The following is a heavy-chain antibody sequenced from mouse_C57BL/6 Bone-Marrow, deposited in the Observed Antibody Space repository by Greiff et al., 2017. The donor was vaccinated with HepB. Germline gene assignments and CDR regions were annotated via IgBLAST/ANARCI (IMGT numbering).Heavy chain of an antibody. CDR3: ARACTVGYYEFAY. V-gene: IGHV1-55*01. CDR1: GYTFTSYW. CDR2: IYPGSGST. D-gene: IGHD2-3*01. J-gene: IGHJ3*01. Sequence: QVQLQQPGAELVKPGASVKMSCKASGYTFTSYWITWVKQRPGQGLEWIGDIYPGSGSTHYNEKFKSKATLTVDTSSSTAYMQLSSLTSEDSAVYYCARACTVGYYEFAYWGQGTLVTVSA.